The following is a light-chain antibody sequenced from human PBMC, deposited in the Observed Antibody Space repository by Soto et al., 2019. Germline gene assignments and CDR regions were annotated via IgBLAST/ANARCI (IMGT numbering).Light chain of an antibody. CDR3: SSYTSSQAYV. J-gene: IGLJ1*01. V-gene: IGLV2-14*01. CDR1: GSDVGDYDY. Sequence: QSVLTQPASVSGSPGESITISCTGTGSDVGDYDYVSWYQHHPGKAPKLMIYEVSNRPSGVSNRFSGSKSGNTASLTISGLQAEDEADYLCSSYTSSQAYVFGTGTKSPS. CDR2: EVS.